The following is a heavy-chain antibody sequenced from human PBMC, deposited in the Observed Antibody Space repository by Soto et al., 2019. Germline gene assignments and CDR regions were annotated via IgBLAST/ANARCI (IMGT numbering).Heavy chain of an antibody. CDR3: ARQLGDRDSSGHYLNWFDP. Sequence: SETLSLTCTVSGGSISSSSYYWGWIRQPPGKGLEWIGSIYYSGSTYYNPSLKSRVTISVDTSKNQFSLKLSSVTAADTAVYYCARQLGDRDSSGHYLNWFDPRGQGTLVTVSS. D-gene: IGHD3-22*01. CDR2: IYYSGST. J-gene: IGHJ5*02. V-gene: IGHV4-39*01. CDR1: GGSISSSSYY.